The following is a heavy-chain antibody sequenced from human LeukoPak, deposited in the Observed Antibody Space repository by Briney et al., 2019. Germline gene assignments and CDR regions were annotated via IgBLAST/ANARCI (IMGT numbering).Heavy chain of an antibody. J-gene: IGHJ4*02. CDR3: ARARGLPYFDY. V-gene: IGHV4-34*01. CDR2: INHSRST. CDR1: GGSFSGYY. Sequence: SETLSLTCAVYGGSFSGYYWSWIRQPPGKGLEWIGEINHSRSTNYNPSLKSRVTISVDTSKNQFSLKLSSVTAADTAVYYCARARGLPYFDYWGQGTLVTVSS. D-gene: IGHD1-26*01.